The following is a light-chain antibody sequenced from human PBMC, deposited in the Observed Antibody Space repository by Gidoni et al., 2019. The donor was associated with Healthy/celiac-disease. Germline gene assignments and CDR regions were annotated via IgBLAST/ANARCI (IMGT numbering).Light chain of an antibody. Sequence: QSVLTQPPSASGTPGQRVTIPCSGSSSNIGSNYVYWYQQLPGTAPKLLIYRNNQRPSGVPDRFSGSKSGTSASLAISGLRSEDEAVYYCAAWDDSLSGWVFGGGTKLTVL. CDR3: AAWDDSLSGWV. CDR2: RNN. J-gene: IGLJ3*02. CDR1: SSNIGSNY. V-gene: IGLV1-47*01.